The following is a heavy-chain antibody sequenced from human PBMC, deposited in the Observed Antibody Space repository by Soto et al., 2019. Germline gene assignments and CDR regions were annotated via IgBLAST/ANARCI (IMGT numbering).Heavy chain of an antibody. Sequence: GGSLRLSCAASGFSFSSYAMHWVRQAPGKGLEWVSTINDNGSLRYYAESVRGRFTISRDNSKNTLYLQLNNLRAEDSARYYCAKAFGDWYPFEKWGLGALVTVSS. D-gene: IGHD2-21*02. V-gene: IGHV3-23*01. CDR2: INDNGSLR. J-gene: IGHJ4*02. CDR3: AKAFGDWYPFEK. CDR1: GFSFSSYA.